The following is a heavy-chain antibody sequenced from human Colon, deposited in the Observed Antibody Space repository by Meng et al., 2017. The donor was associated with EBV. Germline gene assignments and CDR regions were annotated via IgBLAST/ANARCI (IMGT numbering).Heavy chain of an antibody. CDR3: TNLDY. CDR2: ITTKASNYAT. CDR1: GYTFTTSA. J-gene: IGHJ4*02. Sequence: QLVESGGGFVPPGASLRLSCEASGYTFTTSAVHWVRQASGKGLEWVGRITTKASNYATAYVASVEGRFTVSRDDSTSTAYLRMNSLKTEDTAVYYCTNLDYWGQGILVTVSS. V-gene: IGHV3-73*02.